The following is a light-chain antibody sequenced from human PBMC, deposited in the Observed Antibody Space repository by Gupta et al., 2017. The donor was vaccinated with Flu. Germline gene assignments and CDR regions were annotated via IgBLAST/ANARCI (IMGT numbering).Light chain of an antibody. CDR1: QSISSW. J-gene: IGKJ1*01. Sequence: PSTLSASVGDRVTITCRASQSISSWLAWYQQKPGKAPKLLIYKASSLESGVPSRFSGSGSGTEFTLTISSLQPDDFATYYCQQYNSYRWTFGQGTKVEIK. CDR3: QQYNSYRWT. CDR2: KAS. V-gene: IGKV1-5*03.